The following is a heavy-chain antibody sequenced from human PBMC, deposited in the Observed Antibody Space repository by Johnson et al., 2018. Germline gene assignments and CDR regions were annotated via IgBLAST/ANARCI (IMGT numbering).Heavy chain of an antibody. CDR2: ISWNSGSI. Sequence: VQLVESGGGVVQPGRSLRLSCAASGFTFSSYGMHWVRQAPGKGLEWVSGISWNSGSIGYADSVKGRFTISSDNAKNSLYLQMNSLRAEDTALYYCAKHSSAYISLSYFQHWGQGTLVTVSS. V-gene: IGHV3-9*01. CDR3: AKHSSAYISLSYFQH. J-gene: IGHJ1*01. CDR1: GFTFSSYG. D-gene: IGHD3-22*01.